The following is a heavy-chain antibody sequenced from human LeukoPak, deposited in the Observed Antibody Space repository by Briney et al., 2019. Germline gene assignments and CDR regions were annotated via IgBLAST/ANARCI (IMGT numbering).Heavy chain of an antibody. CDR3: ARDRFGYCSGGSCLLFDY. V-gene: IGHV1-18*04. Sequence: ASVKVSFKASGYTFTSYGSSWVRQAPGQGLDWMGWISAYNGNTNYAQKLQGRVTMTTDTSTSTAYMELRSLRSDDTAVYYCARDRFGYCSGGSCLLFDYWGQGTPVTVSS. J-gene: IGHJ4*02. CDR1: GYTFTSYG. D-gene: IGHD2-15*01. CDR2: ISAYNGNT.